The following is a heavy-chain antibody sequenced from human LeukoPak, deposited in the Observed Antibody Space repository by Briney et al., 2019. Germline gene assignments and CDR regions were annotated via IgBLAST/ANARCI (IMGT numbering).Heavy chain of an antibody. V-gene: IGHV3-48*02. D-gene: IGHD3-9*01. CDR3: ATDQRYAFDY. CDR1: GFSFTDYP. J-gene: IGHJ4*02. CDR2: IRTTAEGAKYA. Sequence: GGSLRLSCATSGFSFTDYPMNWVRQAPGKGLEWISNIRTTAEGAKYAYYADSVKGRVTISRDDGKNTLYLHMNSLRDDDTAVYYCATDQRYAFDYWDQGILVTVSS.